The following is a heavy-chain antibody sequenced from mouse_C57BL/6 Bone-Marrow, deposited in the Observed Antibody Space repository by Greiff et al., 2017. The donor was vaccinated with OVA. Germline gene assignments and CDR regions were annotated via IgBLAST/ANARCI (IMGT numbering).Heavy chain of an antibody. Sequence: EVKLVESGGGLVQPGGSMKLSCAASGFTFSDAWMDWVRQSPEKGLEWVAEIRNKANNHATYYAESVKGRFTISRDDSKSSVYLQMNSLRAEDTGIYYCARRAGSSYEYFDYWGQGTTLTVSS. CDR2: IRNKANNHAT. CDR1: GFTFSDAW. J-gene: IGHJ2*01. V-gene: IGHV6-6*01. D-gene: IGHD1-1*01. CDR3: ARRAGSSYEYFDY.